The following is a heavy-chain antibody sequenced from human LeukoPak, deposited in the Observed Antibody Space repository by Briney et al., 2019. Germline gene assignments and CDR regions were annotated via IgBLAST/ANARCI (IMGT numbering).Heavy chain of an antibody. CDR1: GFIFSDYW. V-gene: IGHV3-7*01. J-gene: IGHJ4*02. CDR2: IKQDGSQE. Sequence: GGSLRLSCAVSGFIFSDYWMSWVRQAPEKGLEWVANIKQDGSQEFYADSVKGRFTISRDNAKNSLYLQMDRLTPADTGVYYCTSLFSPNWGQGTLVTVSS. CDR3: TSLFSPN.